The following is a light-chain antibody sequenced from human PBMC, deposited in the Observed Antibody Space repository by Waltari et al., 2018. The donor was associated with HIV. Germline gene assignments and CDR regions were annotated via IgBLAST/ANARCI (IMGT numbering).Light chain of an antibody. CDR2: NDK. Sequence: SYVLTQPPSVSVPPGQTARITCGGSSLARRNVQWYQQKPGQAPVLVVYNDKDRPSGIPERFSGSNSWNTATLTISTVEAGDEADYYCQVWDRDSDVVFGGGTKLTVL. CDR3: QVWDRDSDVV. V-gene: IGLV3-21*02. CDR1: SLARRN. J-gene: IGLJ2*01.